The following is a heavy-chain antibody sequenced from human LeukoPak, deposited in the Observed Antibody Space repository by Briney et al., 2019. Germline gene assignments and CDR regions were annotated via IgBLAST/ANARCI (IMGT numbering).Heavy chain of an antibody. V-gene: IGHV4-59*08. J-gene: IGHJ4*02. D-gene: IGHD1-1*01. CDR2: TYYNGNT. CDR1: GGSISSYY. Sequence: SETLSLTCTVSGGSISSYYWSRIRQPPGKGLEWIGYTYYNGNTNYIPSLKSRVTISVDTSKNQFSLRLSSVTAADTAVYYCARNGNWNYVDYWGQGTLVTVPS. CDR3: ARNGNWNYVDY.